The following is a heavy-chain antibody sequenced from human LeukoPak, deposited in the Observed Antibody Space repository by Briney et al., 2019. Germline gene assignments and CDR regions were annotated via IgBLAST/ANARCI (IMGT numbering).Heavy chain of an antibody. V-gene: IGHV5-51*01. Sequence: GESLKISCKGSGYSFTSYWIGWVRQMPGKGLEWMGIIYPGDSDTRYSPSFQGQVTISADKSISTAYLQWSSLKASDTAMYYCARQVVVEDYYDSSGYSYDYWGQGTLVTVSS. CDR3: ARQVVVEDYYDSSGYSYDY. D-gene: IGHD3-22*01. J-gene: IGHJ4*02. CDR2: IYPGDSDT. CDR1: GYSFTSYW.